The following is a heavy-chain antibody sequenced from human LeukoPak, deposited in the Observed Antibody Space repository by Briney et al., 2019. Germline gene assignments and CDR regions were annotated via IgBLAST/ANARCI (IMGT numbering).Heavy chain of an antibody. CDR2: MNPNSGVT. D-gene: IGHD2-2*01. V-gene: IGHV1-2*02. CDR3: TRGAGTSWFDY. J-gene: IGHJ4*02. Sequence: ASVKVSCKPSGYTFTVNYLHWVRQAPGQGLEWVGWMNPNSGVTVYAQNFQGRVTLTRDTSIRTASMELSSLTSDDTAVYYCTRGAGTSWFDYWGQGSLVTVSS. CDR1: GYTFTVNY.